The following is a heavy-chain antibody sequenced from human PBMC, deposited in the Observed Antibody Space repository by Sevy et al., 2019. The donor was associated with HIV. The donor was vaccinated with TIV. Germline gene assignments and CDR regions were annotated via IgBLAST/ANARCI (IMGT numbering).Heavy chain of an antibody. V-gene: IGHV3-7*03. J-gene: IGHJ6*03. CDR2: IKQDGSEK. D-gene: IGHD4-17*01. Sequence: GGSLRLSCAASGFTSSSYWMSWVRQAPGKGLEWVANIKQDGSEKYYVDSVKGRFTISRDNAKNSLYLQMNSLRAEDTAVYYCARAGRETTLYYYYYYYMDVWGKGTTVTVSS. CDR1: GFTSSSYW. CDR3: ARAGRETTLYYYYYYYMDV.